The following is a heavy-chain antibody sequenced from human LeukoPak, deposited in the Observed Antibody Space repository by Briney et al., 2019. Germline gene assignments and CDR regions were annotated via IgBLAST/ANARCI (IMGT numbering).Heavy chain of an antibody. CDR1: GFTFSSYS. V-gene: IGHV3-7*01. CDR3: ARSDHDDILTGYYR. CDR2: INQDGSEK. D-gene: IGHD3-9*01. J-gene: IGHJ4*02. Sequence: PGGSLRLSCAASGFTFSSYSMNWVRQAPGRGLEWVANINQDGSEKNYVDPVKGRFTISRDNAKNSLYLQMNSLRAEDTAVYYCARSDHDDILTGYYRWGQGTLVTVSS.